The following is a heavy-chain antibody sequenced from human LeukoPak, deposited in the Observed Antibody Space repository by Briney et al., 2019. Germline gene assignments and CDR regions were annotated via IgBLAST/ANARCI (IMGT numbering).Heavy chain of an antibody. V-gene: IGHV4-61*01. CDR1: GGSVSSASSY. J-gene: IGHJ4*02. D-gene: IGHD2-21*02. Sequence: PSETLSLTCTVSGGSVSSASSYWSWIRQPPGKGLEWLGYIYYSGSTNYNPSLKSRVTISADTSKKQFSLKLSSVIAADTAVYYCARGVTSIYHFDFWGQGTLVTVSS. CDR2: IYYSGST. CDR3: ARGVTSIYHFDF.